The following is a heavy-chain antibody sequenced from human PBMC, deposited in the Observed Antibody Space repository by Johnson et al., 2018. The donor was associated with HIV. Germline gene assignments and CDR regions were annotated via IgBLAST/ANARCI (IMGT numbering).Heavy chain of an antibody. CDR2: IWYDGSKK. Sequence: QMQLVESGGGVVQPGRSLRLSCAASGFTFKNYAMHWVRQAPGKGLEWVAVIWYDGSKKHYADSVKGRCTISRDNAKNTVDLQMNSLRVEDTAVYYCAKVDCGGDTCAGFDPFNLWGQGTMVTVSS. D-gene: IGHD2-21*01. V-gene: IGHV3-33*03. CDR1: GFTFKNYA. CDR3: AKVDCGGDTCAGFDPFNL. J-gene: IGHJ3*01.